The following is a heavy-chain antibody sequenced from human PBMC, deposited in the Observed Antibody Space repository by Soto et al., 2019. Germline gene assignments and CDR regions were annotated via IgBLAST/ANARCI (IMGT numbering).Heavy chain of an antibody. Sequence: QVQLVQSGDEVRKPGSSVKVSCEASGYIFVNSGFAWVRQAPGEGLEWLGWISPYLGNTHYASTVQGRLTMTTDTSTSTAYMDLGSLTSDDTAVYYCAMVDNYVTPTAQDVWGQGTTVTVSS. CDR1: GYIFVNSG. CDR3: AMVDNYVTPTAQDV. V-gene: IGHV1-18*01. CDR2: ISPYLGNT. J-gene: IGHJ6*02. D-gene: IGHD3-16*01.